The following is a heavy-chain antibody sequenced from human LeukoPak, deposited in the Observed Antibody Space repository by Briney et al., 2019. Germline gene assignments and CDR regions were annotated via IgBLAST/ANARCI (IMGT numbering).Heavy chain of an antibody. Sequence: ASVKVSCKASGYTFTGYYMHWVRQAPGQGLERMGWINPNSGGTNYAQKFQGWVTMTRDTSISTAYMELSRLRSDDTAVYYCALQYPYYGSGSHFDYWGQGTLVTVSS. V-gene: IGHV1-2*04. CDR3: ALQYPYYGSGSHFDY. CDR2: INPNSGGT. J-gene: IGHJ4*02. D-gene: IGHD3-10*01. CDR1: GYTFTGYY.